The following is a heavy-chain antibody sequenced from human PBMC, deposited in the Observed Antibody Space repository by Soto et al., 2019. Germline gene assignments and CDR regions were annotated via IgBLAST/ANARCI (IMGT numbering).Heavy chain of an antibody. CDR2: INVGNGNT. D-gene: IGHD5-18*01. CDR3: TRDLGYSYADY. Sequence: ASVRVSCKASGYTFTSYAMHWVRQAPGQWLEWMGWINVGNGNTKYSQKFQGRVTITRDTSASTAYMELSSLRSEDTAVYYCTRDLGYSYADYWGQGTLVTVSS. V-gene: IGHV1-3*01. CDR1: GYTFTSYA. J-gene: IGHJ4*02.